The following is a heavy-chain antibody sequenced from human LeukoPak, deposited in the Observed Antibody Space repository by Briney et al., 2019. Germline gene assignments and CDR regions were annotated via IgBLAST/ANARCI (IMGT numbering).Heavy chain of an antibody. CDR1: GFTFSSYW. CDR2: INTDGSAT. V-gene: IGHV3-74*01. J-gene: IGHJ4*02. CDR3: ARGLASGSSGS. Sequence: GGSLRLSCAASGFTFSSYWMHWVRQAPGKGLVWVSRINTDGSATTYAASAKGRFTISRDNAKNTLYLQMNSLRADDTAVYYCARGLASGSSGSWGQGTLVTVSS. D-gene: IGHD1-26*01.